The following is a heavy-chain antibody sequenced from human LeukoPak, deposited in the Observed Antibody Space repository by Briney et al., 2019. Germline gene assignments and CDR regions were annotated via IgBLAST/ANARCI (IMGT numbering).Heavy chain of an antibody. CDR2: MNPNSGNT. D-gene: IGHD1-1*01. CDR3: ARGLERLSPYYCYMDV. Sequence: ASVKVSCKASGYTFTSYDINWVRQATGQGLEWMGWMNPNSGNTGYAQKFQGRVTITRNTSISTAYMELSSLRSEDTAVYYCARGLERLSPYYCYMDVWGKGTTVTVSS. V-gene: IGHV1-8*03. J-gene: IGHJ6*03. CDR1: GYTFTSYD.